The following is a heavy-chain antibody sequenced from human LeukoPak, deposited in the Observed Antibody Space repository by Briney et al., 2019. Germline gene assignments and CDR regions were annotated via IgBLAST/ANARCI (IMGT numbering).Heavy chain of an antibody. D-gene: IGHD6-19*01. CDR1: GFTVITND. J-gene: IGHJ4*02. CDR3: VRDPSVAADDY. V-gene: IGHV3-48*03. CDR2: SSSGGSAI. Sequence: PGGSLRLSCAASGFTVITNDMTWVRQAPGKGLEWVSYSSSGGSAIYYADSVKGRFTISRDNAKNSLYPQMNSLRAEDTAIYYCVRDPSVAADDYWGQGTLVTVSS.